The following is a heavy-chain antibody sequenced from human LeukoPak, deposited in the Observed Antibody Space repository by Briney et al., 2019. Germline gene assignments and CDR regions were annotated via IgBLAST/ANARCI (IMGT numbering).Heavy chain of an antibody. CDR3: AKQSAGSAAWYSLHYDF. D-gene: IGHD6-13*01. CDR1: GFTLSSYA. V-gene: IGHV3-23*01. J-gene: IGHJ4*02. CDR2: VDGGGGGT. Sequence: GGSLRLSCAASGFTLSSYAMTWVREAPGRGLEWVSSVDGGGGGTYYADSVKGRFTISRDNSKDTLYLQMNGLRAEDTAVYFCAKQSAGSAAWYSLHYDFWGQGTLVTVSS.